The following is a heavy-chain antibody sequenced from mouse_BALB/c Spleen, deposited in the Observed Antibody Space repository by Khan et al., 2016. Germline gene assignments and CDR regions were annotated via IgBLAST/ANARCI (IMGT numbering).Heavy chain of an antibody. V-gene: IGHV14-3*02. Sequence: VQLQQSGAELVKPGASVKLSCTTSGFNIKDTYMHWVKQRPEQGLEWIGRIDPANGNTKYDPKFQGKATITADTSSNTAYLQLSSLTSEDTAVYYCASLFLRFRYWGQGTPLAVSS. J-gene: IGHJ2*01. CDR2: IDPANGNT. CDR3: ASLFLRFRY. CDR1: GFNIKDTY. D-gene: IGHD1-1*01.